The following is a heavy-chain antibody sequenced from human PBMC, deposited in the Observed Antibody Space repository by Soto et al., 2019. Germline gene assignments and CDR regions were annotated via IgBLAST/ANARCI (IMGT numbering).Heavy chain of an antibody. D-gene: IGHD3-3*01. Sequence: SETLSLTCTVSGGSISSYYWSWIRQPPGKGLEWIGYIYYSGSTNYNPSLKSRVTISVDTSKNQFPLKLSSVTAADTAVYYCARVYDFWSGYYTNWFDPWGQGTLVTVSS. V-gene: IGHV4-59*01. CDR3: ARVYDFWSGYYTNWFDP. J-gene: IGHJ5*02. CDR1: GGSISSYY. CDR2: IYYSGST.